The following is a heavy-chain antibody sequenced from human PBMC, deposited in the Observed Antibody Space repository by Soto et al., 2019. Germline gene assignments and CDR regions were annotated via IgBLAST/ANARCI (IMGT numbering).Heavy chain of an antibody. V-gene: IGHV3-7*01. Sequence: QPGGSLRLSCAASGFTFSGYYMTWVRQSPGRGLEWVGNIKQDGSEKYYVDSLKGRFTISRDNAKKSPYLQMHSLRVEDTAVYYCARGRSDDYFDYWGQGTLVTVSS. J-gene: IGHJ4*02. CDR2: IKQDGSEK. CDR1: GFTFSGYY. D-gene: IGHD2-15*01. CDR3: ARGRSDDYFDY.